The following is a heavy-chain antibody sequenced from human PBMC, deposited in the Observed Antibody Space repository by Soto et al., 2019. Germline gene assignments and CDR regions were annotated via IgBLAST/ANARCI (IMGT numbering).Heavy chain of an antibody. CDR2: INHSGST. CDR3: ARDDVVIPPGAVAGTSLYYFDY. D-gene: IGHD6-19*01. Sequence: SETLSLTCAVYGGSFSGYYWSWIRQPPGKGLEWIGEINHSGSTNYNPSLKSRVTISVDTSKNQFSLKLSSVTAADTAVYYCARDDVVIPPGAVAGTSLYYFDYWGQGTLVTVSS. CDR1: GGSFSGYY. V-gene: IGHV4-34*01. J-gene: IGHJ4*02.